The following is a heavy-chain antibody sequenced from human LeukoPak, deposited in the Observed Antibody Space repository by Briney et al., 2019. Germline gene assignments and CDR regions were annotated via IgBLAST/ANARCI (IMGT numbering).Heavy chain of an antibody. V-gene: IGHV4-31*03. J-gene: IGHJ5*02. D-gene: IGHD5-12*01. Sequence: SETLSLTCTVSGDSITSGGYYWSWIRQRPGKGLEWIGYIYKTGSTYYNPTLKSRVTMSVDSSRNQFSLKLNSVTAADTAVYYCARKATNSGYGSNWFDPWGQGTLVTVSS. CDR1: GDSITSGGYY. CDR2: IYKTGST. CDR3: ARKATNSGYGSNWFDP.